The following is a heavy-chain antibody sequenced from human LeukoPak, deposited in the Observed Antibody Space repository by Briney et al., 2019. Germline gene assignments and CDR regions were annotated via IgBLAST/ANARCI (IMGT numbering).Heavy chain of an antibody. CDR1: GFTFSSYS. Sequence: GGSLRLSCAASGFTFSSYSMNWARQAPGKGMEWVSSISSSSSYIYYADSVKGRFTISRDNAKNSLYLQMNSLRAEDTAVYYCARGRASDFDYWGQGTQVTVSS. V-gene: IGHV3-21*01. CDR2: ISSSSSYI. J-gene: IGHJ4*02. CDR3: ARGRASDFDY.